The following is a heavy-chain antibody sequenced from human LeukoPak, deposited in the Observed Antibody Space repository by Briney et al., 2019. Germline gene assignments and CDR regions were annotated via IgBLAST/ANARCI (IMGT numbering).Heavy chain of an antibody. Sequence: GGSLRLSCAASGFTFSSYSMNWVRQAPGKGLEWVSSISSSSSYIYYADSVKGRFTISRDNAKNSLYLQMNSLRAEDTAVYYCARDPVGAIDYFDYWGQGTLVTVSS. CDR3: ARDPVGAIDYFDY. J-gene: IGHJ4*02. D-gene: IGHD1-26*01. CDR2: ISSSSSYI. CDR1: GFTFSSYS. V-gene: IGHV3-21*01.